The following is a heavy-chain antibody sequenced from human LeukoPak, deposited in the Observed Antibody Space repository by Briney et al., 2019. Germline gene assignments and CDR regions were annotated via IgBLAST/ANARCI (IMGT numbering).Heavy chain of an antibody. CDR2: INPSGGST. CDR3: ANDITIFGVVN. D-gene: IGHD3-3*01. Sequence: GASVKVSCKASGYTFTSYGISWVRQAPGQGLEWMGIINPSGGSTSYAQNFQGRATMTRDTSTSTVYMELSSLTSEDTVVYYGANDITIFGVVNWGQGTLVTVSS. J-gene: IGHJ4*02. CDR1: GYTFTSYG. V-gene: IGHV1-46*03.